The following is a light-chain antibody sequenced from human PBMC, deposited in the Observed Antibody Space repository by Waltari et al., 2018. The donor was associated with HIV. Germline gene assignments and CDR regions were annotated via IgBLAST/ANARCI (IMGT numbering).Light chain of an antibody. CDR2: ANN. CDR1: NYTIGSTYD. Sequence: QSVLTQPPSVSGAPGQRVTISCTGSNYTIGSTYDVDRYPLLPGNAPTLLSYANNNRPSGVPDRFSGSKSGASASLAITGLQAEDEADYSCQSYDSRLSAWVFGGGTKVPVL. J-gene: IGLJ3*02. CDR3: QSYDSRLSAWV. V-gene: IGLV1-40*01.